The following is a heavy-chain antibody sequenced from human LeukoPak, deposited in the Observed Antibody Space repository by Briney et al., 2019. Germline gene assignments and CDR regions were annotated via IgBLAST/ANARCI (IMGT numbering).Heavy chain of an antibody. CDR3: ARDLRGYSYGPNWYFDL. V-gene: IGHV3-21*04. CDR2: ISTDGTRM. CDR1: GFTFRTYS. J-gene: IGHJ2*01. Sequence: GGSLRLSCAASGFTFRTYSMNWVRQAPGKGLEWVASISTDGTRMYYTDSVKGRFTISRDNSKNSVHLQMNSLRAEDTAVYYCARDLRGYSYGPNWYFDLWGRGTLVTVSS. D-gene: IGHD5-18*01.